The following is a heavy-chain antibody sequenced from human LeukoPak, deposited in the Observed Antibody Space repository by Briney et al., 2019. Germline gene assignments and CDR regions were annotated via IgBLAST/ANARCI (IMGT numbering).Heavy chain of an antibody. CDR1: GYTFTGYY. D-gene: IGHD5-18*01. CDR2: INPNSGGT. Sequence: GASVKVSCKASGYTFTGYYMHWVRQAPGQGLEWMGRINPNSGGTNYAQKFQGRVTMTRDTSISTAYMELSRLRSDDTAVYDCAGGTRGRNTDMVTMDVCGKGTTVSVSS. CDR3: AGGTRGRNTDMVTMDV. V-gene: IGHV1-2*06. J-gene: IGHJ6*04.